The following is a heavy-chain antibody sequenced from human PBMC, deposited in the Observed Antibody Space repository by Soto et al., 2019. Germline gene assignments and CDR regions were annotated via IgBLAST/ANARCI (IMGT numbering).Heavy chain of an antibody. J-gene: IGHJ6*02. Sequence: QVQLVQSGAEVKKPGSSVKVSCKASGGTFSSYAISWVRQAPGQGLERMGGIIPIFGTANYAQKFQGRVTITADESTSTAYMELSSLRSEDTAVYYCARGRAAAGLRPSSGMDVWGQGTTVTVSS. CDR2: IIPIFGTA. D-gene: IGHD6-13*01. V-gene: IGHV1-69*12. CDR3: ARGRAAAGLRPSSGMDV. CDR1: GGTFSSYA.